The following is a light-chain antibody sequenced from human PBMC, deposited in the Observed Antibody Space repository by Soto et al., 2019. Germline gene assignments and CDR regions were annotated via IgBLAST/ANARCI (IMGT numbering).Light chain of an antibody. V-gene: IGKV1-5*03. CDR3: QQLNSYPLT. CDR2: KAS. CDR1: QSISSW. J-gene: IGKJ4*01. Sequence: DIQMTQSPSTLSASLGDRVTITCRASQSISSWLAWYQQKPGKAPKLLIYKASSLESGVPSRFSGSGSGTEFTLTISSLQPDDFATYYCQQLNSYPLTFGGGTKVDIK.